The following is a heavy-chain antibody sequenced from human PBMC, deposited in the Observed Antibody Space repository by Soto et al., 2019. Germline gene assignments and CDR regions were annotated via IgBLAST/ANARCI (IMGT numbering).Heavy chain of an antibody. CDR3: AKDPWTGYTSLDY. J-gene: IGHJ4*02. CDR1: RFTFSSYA. CDR2: ISGTGGST. D-gene: IGHD3-9*01. V-gene: IGHV3-23*01. Sequence: GGSLRLSCAASRFTFSSYAMSWVRQAPGKGLEWVSGISGTGGSTYYADSVKGRFTISRDNSKNTLYLQMNSLRAEDTAVYYCAKDPWTGYTSLDYWGQGALVTVSS.